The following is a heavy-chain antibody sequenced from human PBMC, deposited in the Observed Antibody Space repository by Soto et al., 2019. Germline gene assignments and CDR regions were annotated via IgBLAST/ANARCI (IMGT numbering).Heavy chain of an antibody. D-gene: IGHD1-26*01. Sequence: GGSLRLSCAASGFTFSSYGMHWVRQAPGKGLEWVAVIWYDGSNKYYADSVKGRFTISRDNSKNTLYLQMNSLRAEDTAVYYCARAGATIHFDYWGQGTLVTVSS. CDR3: ARAGATIHFDY. J-gene: IGHJ4*02. CDR2: IWYDGSNK. V-gene: IGHV3-33*01. CDR1: GFTFSSYG.